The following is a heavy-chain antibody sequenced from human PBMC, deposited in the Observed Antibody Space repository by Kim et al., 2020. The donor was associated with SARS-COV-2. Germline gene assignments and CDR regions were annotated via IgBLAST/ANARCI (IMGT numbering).Heavy chain of an antibody. CDR3: ARVNWGGMVADTSGDY. CDR1: GGSISSSSYY. Sequence: SETLSLTCTVSGGSISSSSYYWGWIRQPPGKGLEWIGSIYYSGSTYYNPSLKSRVTISVDTSKNQFSLKLSSVTAADTAVYYCARVNWGGMVADTSGDYWGQGTLVTVSS. CDR2: IYYSGST. V-gene: IGHV4-39*07. J-gene: IGHJ4*02. D-gene: IGHD2-15*01.